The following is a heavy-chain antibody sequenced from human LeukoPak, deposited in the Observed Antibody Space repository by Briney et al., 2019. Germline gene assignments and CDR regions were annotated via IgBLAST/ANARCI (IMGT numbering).Heavy chain of an antibody. Sequence: ASVKVSCKASGGTFSSYAISWVRQAPGQGLEWMGGIIPIFGTANYAQKFQGRVTITADESTSTAYMELSSLRSEDTAVYYCARLEPQGDAFDIWGQGTMVTVSS. CDR3: ARLEPQGDAFDI. J-gene: IGHJ3*02. D-gene: IGHD1-1*01. CDR2: IIPIFGTA. V-gene: IGHV1-69*13. CDR1: GGTFSSYA.